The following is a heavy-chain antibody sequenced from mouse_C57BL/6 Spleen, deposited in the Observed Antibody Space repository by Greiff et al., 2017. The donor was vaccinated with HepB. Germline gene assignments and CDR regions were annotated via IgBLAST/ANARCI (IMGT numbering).Heavy chain of an antibody. D-gene: IGHD1-1*01. J-gene: IGHJ1*03. CDR3: ARWYYGSPWYFDV. CDR2: IDPSDSET. CDR1: GYTFTSYW. Sequence: QVQLQQPGAELVRPGSSVKLSCKASGYTFTSYWMHWVKQRPIQGLEWIGNIDPSDSETHYNQKFKDKATLTVDKSSSTAYMQLSSLTSEDSAVYYCARWYYGSPWYFDVWGTGTTVTVSS. V-gene: IGHV1-52*01.